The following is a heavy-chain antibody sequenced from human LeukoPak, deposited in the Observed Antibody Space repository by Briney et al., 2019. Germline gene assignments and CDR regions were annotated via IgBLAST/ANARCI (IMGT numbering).Heavy chain of an antibody. D-gene: IGHD3-16*01. Sequence: AGGSLRLSCAASGFTFSSYSMNWVRQAPGKGLEWVSSISSSSSYIYYADSVKGRFTISRDNSKNTLYLHMNSLRAEDTAVYYCAKDSITDFDYWGQGTLVTVSS. CDR1: GFTFSSYS. V-gene: IGHV3-21*04. CDR2: ISSSSSYI. CDR3: AKDSITDFDY. J-gene: IGHJ4*02.